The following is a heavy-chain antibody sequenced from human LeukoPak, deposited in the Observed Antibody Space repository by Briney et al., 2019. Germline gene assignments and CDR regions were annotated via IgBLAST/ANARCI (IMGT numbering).Heavy chain of an antibody. CDR3: ARAQAQYYFDY. V-gene: IGHV1-69*05. CDR1: GGTFSSYA. J-gene: IGHJ4*02. Sequence: APVKVSCKASGGTFSSYAISWVRQAPGQGLEWMGGIIPIFGTANYAQKFQGRVTITTDESTSTAYMELSSLRSEDTAVYYCARAQAQYYFDYWGQGTLVSVSS. CDR2: IIPIFGTA.